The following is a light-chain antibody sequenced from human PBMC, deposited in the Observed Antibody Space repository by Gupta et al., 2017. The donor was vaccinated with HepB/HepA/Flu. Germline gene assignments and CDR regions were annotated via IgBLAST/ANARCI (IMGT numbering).Light chain of an antibody. CDR1: NIGSKS. CDR2: YDS. Sequence: SYVLTQPLSVSVAPGKTARITCGGNNIGSKSVHWYKQKPGQAPVLVIYYDSDRPSGIPERFSGSNSGNTATLTISRVEAGDDADYYCQVWDSSSDLVVFGGGTKLTVL. V-gene: IGLV3-21*04. J-gene: IGLJ2*01. CDR3: QVWDSSSDLVV.